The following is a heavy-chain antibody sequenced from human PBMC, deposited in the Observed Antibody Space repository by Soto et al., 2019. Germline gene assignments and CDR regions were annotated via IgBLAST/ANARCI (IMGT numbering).Heavy chain of an antibody. CDR3: RRDHNDYGSGSYYNYYYYYMDV. V-gene: IGHV3-7*01. CDR1: GFTFSSYW. Sequence: EVQLVESGGGLVQPGGSLRLSCAASGFTFSSYWMSWVRQAPGKGLEWVANIKQDGSGKYYVDSVKGRFTISRDNAKNSLYLQITSLAAETPAGYYCRRDHNDYGSGSYYNYYYYYMDVWGKGTTVTVSS. J-gene: IGHJ6*03. CDR2: IKQDGSGK. D-gene: IGHD3-10*01.